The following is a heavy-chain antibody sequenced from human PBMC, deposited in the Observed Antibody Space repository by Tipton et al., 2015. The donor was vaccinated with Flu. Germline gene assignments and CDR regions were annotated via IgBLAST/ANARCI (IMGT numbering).Heavy chain of an antibody. CDR3: ASHSYSRGRAGH. V-gene: IGHV4-59*08. CDR2: SSGSSGHT. Sequence: TLSLTCTVSGGSISDYYWSWIRQPPGKGLVWIAYSSGSSGHTNYNPSLKSRGTISVDTSKNQFSLKLSSVTAADTAVFYCASHSYSRGRAGHWGQGTLITVSS. CDR1: GGSISDYY. J-gene: IGHJ4*02. D-gene: IGHD4-11*01.